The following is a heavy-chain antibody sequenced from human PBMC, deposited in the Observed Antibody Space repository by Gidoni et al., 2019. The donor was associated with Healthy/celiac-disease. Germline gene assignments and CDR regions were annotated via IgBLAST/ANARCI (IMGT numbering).Heavy chain of an antibody. J-gene: IGHJ4*02. Sequence: EVQLVESGGGLVQPGRSLRLSCAASGFTFDDYAMHWVRQAPGKGLGWVSGISWNSGSIGYADSVKGRFTISRDNAKNSLYLQMNSLRAEDTALYYCAKDSFDYWGQGTLVTVSS. CDR1: GFTFDDYA. V-gene: IGHV3-9*01. CDR3: AKDSFDY. CDR2: ISWNSGSI.